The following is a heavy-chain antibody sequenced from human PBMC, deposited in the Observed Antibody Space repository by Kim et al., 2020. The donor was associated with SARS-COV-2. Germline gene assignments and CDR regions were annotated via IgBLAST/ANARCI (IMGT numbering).Heavy chain of an antibody. CDR1: GYSFTSYW. Sequence: GESLKISCKGSGYSFTSYWISWVRQMPGKGLEWMGRIDPSDSYTNYSPSFQGHVTISADKSISTAYLQWSSLKASDTAMYYCARHNYTIFGVVIEDYWGQGTLVTVSS. V-gene: IGHV5-10-1*01. D-gene: IGHD3-3*01. J-gene: IGHJ4*02. CDR2: IDPSDSYT. CDR3: ARHNYTIFGVVIEDY.